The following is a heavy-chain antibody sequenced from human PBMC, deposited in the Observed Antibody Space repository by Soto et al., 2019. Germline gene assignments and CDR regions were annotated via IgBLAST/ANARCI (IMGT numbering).Heavy chain of an antibody. CDR3: AHRRLVATIWGFDY. Sequence: QITLKESGPTLVKPTQTLTLTCTFSGFSLSTSGVGVGWIRQPPGKALEWLALIYWEDDKLDSPSLKSRLTITKDTSKKQVVLKMTNMDPVDTATYYCAHRRLVATIWGFDYWGQGTLVTVSS. CDR1: GFSLSTSGVG. V-gene: IGHV2-5*02. J-gene: IGHJ4*02. CDR2: IYWEDDK. D-gene: IGHD5-12*01.